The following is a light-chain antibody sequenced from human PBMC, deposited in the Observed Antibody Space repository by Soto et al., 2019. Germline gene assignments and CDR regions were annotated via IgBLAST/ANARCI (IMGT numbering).Light chain of an antibody. V-gene: IGKV1-5*01. CDR3: QQYNSYPWT. J-gene: IGKJ1*01. Sequence: DIQMTQSPSTLSASVGDRVTITCRASQSISSWLAWYQQKPGKAPKLLIYDASSLESGVPSGFSGSGSGTEFTLTITSLQPDDFATYYCQQYNSYPWTFGQGTKVE. CDR1: QSISSW. CDR2: DAS.